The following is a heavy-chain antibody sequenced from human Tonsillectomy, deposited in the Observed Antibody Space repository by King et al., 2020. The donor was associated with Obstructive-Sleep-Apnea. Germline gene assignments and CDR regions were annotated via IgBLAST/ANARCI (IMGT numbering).Heavy chain of an antibody. J-gene: IGHJ4*02. V-gene: IGHV1-69*06. Sequence: GQLVQSGAEVKKPASSVKVSCKASGDNFNDYAISWVQQAPGQGLEWMGKITPLFGTTSYAQKFHDRVTITADKSTSTSYMELSNLRSEDTAVYYCAREAILLYFVHWGRGTLVTVSS. CDR1: GDNFNDYA. CDR3: AREAILLYFVH. CDR2: ITPLFGTT. D-gene: IGHD2-21*01.